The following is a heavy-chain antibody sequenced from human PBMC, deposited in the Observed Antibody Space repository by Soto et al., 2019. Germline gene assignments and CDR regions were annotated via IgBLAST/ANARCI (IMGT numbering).Heavy chain of an antibody. V-gene: IGHV3-53*01. J-gene: IGHJ4*02. CDR3: TTGGSSLRY. Sequence: VQLMESGGGSIQPGASLRLSCAASGLTVSSNYMSWVRQAPGKGLEWVSFIYTDGSTYYADSVKGRFTISRDNSKNTLYLQMNSLRAEDTAIYYCTTGGSSLRYWGQGTLVTVSS. CDR1: GLTVSSNY. CDR2: IYTDGST. D-gene: IGHD6-6*01.